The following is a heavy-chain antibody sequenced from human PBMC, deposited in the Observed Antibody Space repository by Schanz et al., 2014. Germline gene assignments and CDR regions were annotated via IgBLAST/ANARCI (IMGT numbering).Heavy chain of an antibody. Sequence: QDQLLQSGAAVKKPGSSVRVSCKASGGTLDTYKIAWVRQVPGPGLEWMGRIIPFLAVSNYAQDFQGRVTFTADRATSTVHMDLRSLRSEDTGLYYCARAGRGYAYPLNSYPMDVWGQGTTVIVSS. J-gene: IGHJ6*02. CDR1: GGTLDTYK. D-gene: IGHD3-16*01. CDR2: IIPFLAVS. V-gene: IGHV1-69*02. CDR3: ARAGRGYAYPLNSYPMDV.